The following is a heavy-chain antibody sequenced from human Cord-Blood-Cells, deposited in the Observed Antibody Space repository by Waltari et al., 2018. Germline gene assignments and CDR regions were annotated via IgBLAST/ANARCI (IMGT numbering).Heavy chain of an antibody. Sequence: QLQLVPSGAEVKKPGSSVKVSCQASGGTFSSYAISWVRQAPGQGLEWMGGIIPIFGTANYAQKFQGRVTITADESTSTAYMELSSLRSEDTAVYYCARWTTAMVTYFDYWGQGTLVTVSS. J-gene: IGHJ4*02. CDR1: GGTFSSYA. D-gene: IGHD5-18*01. V-gene: IGHV1-69*01. CDR2: IIPIFGTA. CDR3: ARWTTAMVTYFDY.